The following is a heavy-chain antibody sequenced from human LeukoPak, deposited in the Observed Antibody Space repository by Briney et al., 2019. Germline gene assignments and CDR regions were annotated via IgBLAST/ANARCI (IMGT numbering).Heavy chain of an antibody. J-gene: IGHJ4*02. CDR3: ARPSRMTTQSQVDY. CDR1: GGSISSYY. D-gene: IGHD4-11*01. Sequence: SETLSLTCTVSGGSISSYYWSWIRQPPGKGLEWIGYIYYSGSTYYNPSLKSRVTISVDTSKNQFSLKLSSVTAADTAVYYCARPSRMTTQSQVDYWGQGTLVTVSS. CDR2: IYYSGST. V-gene: IGHV4-59*08.